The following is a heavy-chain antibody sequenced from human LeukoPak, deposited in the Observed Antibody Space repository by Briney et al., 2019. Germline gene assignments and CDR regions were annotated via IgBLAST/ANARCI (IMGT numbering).Heavy chain of an antibody. CDR1: GFTFSNAW. Sequence: PGGSLRLSCAASGFTFSNAWMSWVRQAPGKGLEWVGRIKSKTDGGKTDYAAREKGRFTISRDDSKNTLYLQMNSLKTEDTAVYYCTTAMVRGVIIAGSYYYGMDVWGKGTTVTVSS. D-gene: IGHD3-10*01. CDR2: IKSKTDGGKT. J-gene: IGHJ6*04. CDR3: TTAMVRGVIIAGSYYYGMDV. V-gene: IGHV3-15*01.